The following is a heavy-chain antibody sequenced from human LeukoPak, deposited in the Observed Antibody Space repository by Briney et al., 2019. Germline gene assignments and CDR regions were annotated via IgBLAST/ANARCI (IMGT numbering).Heavy chain of an antibody. V-gene: IGHV3-30*04. Sequence: GGSLRLSCAASGFPFSNCVMPWVRQAPGKGLGWVAAMSNDGSEKYYADSVKGRFTISRDNSKNTLYLQMNSLRPEDTAVYYCARELRDSGYDFDYWGQGTLVTVSS. CDR3: ARELRDSGYDFDY. J-gene: IGHJ4*02. D-gene: IGHD5-12*01. CDR2: MSNDGSEK. CDR1: GFPFSNCV.